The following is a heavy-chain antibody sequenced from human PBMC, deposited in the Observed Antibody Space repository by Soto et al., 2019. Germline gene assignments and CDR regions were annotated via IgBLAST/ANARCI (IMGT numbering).Heavy chain of an antibody. D-gene: IGHD3-22*01. CDR2: ISYDGSNK. Sequence: PGGSLRLSCAASGFTFSSYGMHWVRQAPGKGLEWVAVISYDGSNKYYADSVKGRFTISRDNSKNTLYLQMNSLRAEDTAVYYCAKVAYYDSSGYLDYWGQGTLVTVSS. J-gene: IGHJ4*02. CDR1: GFTFSSYG. V-gene: IGHV3-30*18. CDR3: AKVAYYDSSGYLDY.